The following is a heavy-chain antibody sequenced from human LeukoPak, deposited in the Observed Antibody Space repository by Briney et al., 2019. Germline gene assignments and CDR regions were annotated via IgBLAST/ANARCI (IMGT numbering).Heavy chain of an antibody. CDR1: GFTFSSYA. J-gene: IGHJ4*02. CDR2: ISYDGSNK. V-gene: IGHV3-30-3*02. Sequence: GGSLRLSCAASGFTFSSYAMHWVRQAPGKGLEWVAVISYDGSNKYYADSVKGRFTISRDNSKNTVYLQMNSLRAEDTAVYYCAKLGLAAAGRPIDYWGQGTLVTVSS. D-gene: IGHD6-13*01. CDR3: AKLGLAAAGRPIDY.